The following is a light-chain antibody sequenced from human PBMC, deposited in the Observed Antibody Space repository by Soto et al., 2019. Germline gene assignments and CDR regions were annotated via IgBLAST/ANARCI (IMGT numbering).Light chain of an antibody. V-gene: IGLV1-44*01. CDR1: SSNIGSNT. J-gene: IGLJ1*01. CDR2: SNN. CDR3: AAGADDRNCRV. Sequence: QSVLTQSPSASGTPGQGVTISCSGSSSNIGSNTVNWYLQLPGTAPKLLFYSNNQRPSGVPDRFSGSKYGSSASLAITGLQSEDEAEYYGAAGADDRNCRVSGTETQVTVL.